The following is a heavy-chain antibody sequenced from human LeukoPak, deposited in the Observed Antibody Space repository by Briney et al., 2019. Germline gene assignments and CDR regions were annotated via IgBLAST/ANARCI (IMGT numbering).Heavy chain of an antibody. CDR1: GGSISSSNW. CDR2: IYHSGST. CDR3: ARGGAARLHFQN. D-gene: IGHD6-6*01. V-gene: IGHV4-4*02. Sequence: SGTLSLTCAVSGGSISSSNWWSWIRQPPGKGLEWIGYIYHSGSTNYNPSLQSRVTISVDTSKNQFSLNLNSVTAADTAVYYCARGGAARLHFQNWGQGTLVTVSS. J-gene: IGHJ1*01.